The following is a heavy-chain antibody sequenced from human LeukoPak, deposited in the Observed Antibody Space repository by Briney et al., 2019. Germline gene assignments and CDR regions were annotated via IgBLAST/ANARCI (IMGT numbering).Heavy chain of an antibody. V-gene: IGHV1-69*02. CDR2: IIPILGIA. Sequence: SVKVSCKASGGTFSSYTINWVRQAPGQGLEWMGRIIPILGIANYAQKFQGRVTITADKSTSTAYMELSSLRSEDTAVYYCARAITMVSPFDYWGQGTLVTVSS. J-gene: IGHJ4*02. CDR3: ARAITMVSPFDY. CDR1: GGTFSSYT. D-gene: IGHD3-10*01.